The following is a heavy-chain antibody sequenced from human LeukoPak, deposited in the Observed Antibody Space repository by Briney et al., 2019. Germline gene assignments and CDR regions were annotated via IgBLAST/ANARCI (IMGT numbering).Heavy chain of an antibody. V-gene: IGHV4-4*02. D-gene: IGHD4-11*01. J-gene: IGHJ1*01. CDR2: IYHSGST. Sequence: SETLSLTCAVSGGSISSSNWWSWVRQPPGKGLEWIGEIYHSGSTNYNPSLKSRVTISVDTSKNQFSLKLSSVTAADTAVYYCARGTVPEYFQHWGQGTLVTVSS. CDR3: ARGTVPEYFQH. CDR1: GGSISSSNW.